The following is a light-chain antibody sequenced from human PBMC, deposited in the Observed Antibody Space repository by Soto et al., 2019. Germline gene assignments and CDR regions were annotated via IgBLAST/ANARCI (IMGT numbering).Light chain of an antibody. V-gene: IGKV3-20*01. CDR3: HQYDTAPHP. Sequence: EIVLTQSPGTLSLSPGERATLSCRASQTVTTNDVDWYQQKPGQAPRLLIYGTSSRATGIPDRFSGSGSGTDFTLTISRLQPEDSAMYYCHQYDTAPHPFGQGTKLEIK. CDR1: QTVTTND. CDR2: GTS. J-gene: IGKJ2*01.